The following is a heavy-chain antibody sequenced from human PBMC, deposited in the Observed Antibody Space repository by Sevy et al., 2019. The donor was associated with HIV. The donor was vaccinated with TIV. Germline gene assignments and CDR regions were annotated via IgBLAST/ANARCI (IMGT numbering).Heavy chain of an antibody. V-gene: IGHV3-23*01. CDR2: LNGDRT. Sequence: GGSLRLSCAASGFTFSTYAVSWVRQAPGKGLEWVAALNGDRTYYAGSVKGRFTISRDNPTNTVYLQVNSLRVEDTALYYCVKEESAPYFGCWGQGTLVTVSS. CDR1: GFTFSTYA. CDR3: VKEESAPYFGC. J-gene: IGHJ4*02.